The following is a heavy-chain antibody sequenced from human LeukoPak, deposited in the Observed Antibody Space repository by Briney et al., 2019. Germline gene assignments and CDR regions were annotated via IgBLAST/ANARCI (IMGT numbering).Heavy chain of an antibody. CDR3: ARSLPYYDFWSGYLPY. J-gene: IGHJ4*02. V-gene: IGHV1-2*04. Sequence: ASVKVSCKASGYTFTGYYMHWVRQAPGQGLEWMGWINPNSGGTNYAQKFQGWVTMTRDTSISTAYMELSRLRSEDTAVYYCARSLPYYDFWSGYLPYWGQGTLVTVSS. D-gene: IGHD3-3*01. CDR2: INPNSGGT. CDR1: GYTFTGYY.